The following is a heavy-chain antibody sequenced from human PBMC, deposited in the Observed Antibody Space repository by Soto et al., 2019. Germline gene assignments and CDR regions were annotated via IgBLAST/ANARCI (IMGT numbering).Heavy chain of an antibody. CDR3: ARDPGGHYCTSTSCLYFFEP. J-gene: IGHJ5*02. Sequence: EVQLLESAGALVQPGGSLRLSCAASGFTFSNHAMNWVCQAPGKGLEWVSTISDSGSTYYADSVKGRFTISRDNSKNTLYLQMNSLRAEATAVYYCARDPGGHYCTSTSCLYFFEPWGKGTLVIVSS. CDR2: ISDSGST. CDR1: GFTFSNHA. D-gene: IGHD2-2*01. V-gene: IGHV3-23*01.